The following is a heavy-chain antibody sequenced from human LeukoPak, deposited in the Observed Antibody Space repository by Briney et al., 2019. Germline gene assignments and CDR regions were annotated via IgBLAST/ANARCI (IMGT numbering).Heavy chain of an antibody. V-gene: IGHV1-3*01. Sequence: ASVKVSCKASGYTFTTSTIHWVRHAPGQRLEWMGWINAGNGNTEYSQKFQGRVTITRDTSASTAYMELSSLRSEDTAVFYCARANDFWSGHYYGMDVWGQGTTVTVSS. CDR1: GYTFTTST. CDR3: ARANDFWSGHYYGMDV. D-gene: IGHD3-3*01. CDR2: INAGNGNT. J-gene: IGHJ6*02.